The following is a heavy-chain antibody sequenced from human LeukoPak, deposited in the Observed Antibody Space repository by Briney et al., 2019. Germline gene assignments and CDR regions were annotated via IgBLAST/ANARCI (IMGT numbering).Heavy chain of an antibody. CDR3: AREIVDRGSYPDYYHYYYMDV. D-gene: IGHD1-26*01. Sequence: GGSLRLSCAASGFTVSSNYMSWVRQAPGKGLEWVSVIYSGGSTYYADSVKGRFTISRDSAKNSLYLQMNSLRAEDTAVYYCAREIVDRGSYPDYYHYYYMDVWGKGTTVTVSS. V-gene: IGHV3-66*01. CDR2: IYSGGST. J-gene: IGHJ6*03. CDR1: GFTVSSNY.